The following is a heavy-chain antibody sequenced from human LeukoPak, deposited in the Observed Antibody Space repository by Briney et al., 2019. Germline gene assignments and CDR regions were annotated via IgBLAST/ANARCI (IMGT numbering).Heavy chain of an antibody. Sequence: ASETLSLTCTVSGGSISPYYWSWIRRPPGKGLEWIGYIYYSGSTDYNPSLKSRVTISVDTSKNQFSLKLTSVTAADTAAYYCARHAQFQLFRGYYFHMDVWGKGTTVTVSS. CDR2: IYYSGST. V-gene: IGHV4-59*08. CDR1: GGSISPYY. J-gene: IGHJ6*03. CDR3: ARHAQFQLFRGYYFHMDV. D-gene: IGHD2-2*01.